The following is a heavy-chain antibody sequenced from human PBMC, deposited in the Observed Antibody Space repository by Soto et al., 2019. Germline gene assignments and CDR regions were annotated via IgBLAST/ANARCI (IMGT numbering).Heavy chain of an antibody. Sequence: EVQLLESGDSIKEPGGSLRLSCAASGFTFGSYAMSWVRQAPGKGLEWVSSTSASGGTTYYADSVKGRFTISRDNSKNILYLEMDSLRAEDTAVYYCAKAKYSSSWWAVDYWGQGTLVTVSS. D-gene: IGHD6-13*01. V-gene: IGHV3-23*01. CDR1: GFTFGSYA. J-gene: IGHJ4*02. CDR2: TSASGGTT. CDR3: AKAKYSSSWWAVDY.